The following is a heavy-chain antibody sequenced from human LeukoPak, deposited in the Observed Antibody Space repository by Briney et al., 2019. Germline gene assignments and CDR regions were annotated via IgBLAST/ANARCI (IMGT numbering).Heavy chain of an antibody. CDR2: INHSGST. J-gene: IGHJ4*02. Sequence: SETLSLTCAVYGGSFSGYYWSWIRQPPGKGLEWIGEINHSGSTNYNPSIKSRVTISVDTSKYQFSLKLTSVTAADTAVDYWARAAKSSSWLSTGGSTAWGQGTLVTVSS. CDR1: GGSFSGYY. CDR3: ARAAKSSSWLSTGGSTA. D-gene: IGHD6-13*01. V-gene: IGHV4-34*01.